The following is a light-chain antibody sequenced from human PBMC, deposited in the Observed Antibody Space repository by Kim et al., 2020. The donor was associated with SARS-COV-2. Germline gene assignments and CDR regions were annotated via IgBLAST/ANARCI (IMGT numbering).Light chain of an antibody. CDR1: NIGGKS. CDR2: DDS. CDR3: QVWDNNGDHSVL. J-gene: IGLJ2*01. V-gene: IGLV3-21*03. Sequence: PGKTARITCGGNNIGGKSVHWYRQKPGQAPVLVVYDDSDRTSGIPERFSGSNSWNTATLTINRVEDGDESDYYCQVWDNNGDHSVLFGGGTQLTVL.